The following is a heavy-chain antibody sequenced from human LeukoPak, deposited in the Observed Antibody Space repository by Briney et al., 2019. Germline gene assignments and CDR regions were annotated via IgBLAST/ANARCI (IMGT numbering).Heavy chain of an antibody. CDR1: AFTFSIYA. V-gene: IGHV3-23*01. CDR3: AKDRSNYYDSSGHYYRHNGDY. J-gene: IGHJ4*02. Sequence: GGSLRLSCAAYAFTFSIYAMSWVRQAPGKGLEWVSSITSIGGTTYYADSRKGRFTISRDNSKDTVYLNMNSLRAEDTAIYYCAKDRSNYYDSSGHYYRHNGDYWGQGTLVTVSS. CDR2: ITSIGGTT. D-gene: IGHD3-22*01.